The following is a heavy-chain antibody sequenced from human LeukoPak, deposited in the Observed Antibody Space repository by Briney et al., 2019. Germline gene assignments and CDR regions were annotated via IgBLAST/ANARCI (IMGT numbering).Heavy chain of an antibody. D-gene: IGHD5-24*01. CDR3: ALMRDGYTH. CDR2: IRHDGSHK. CDR1: GFIFSNYG. J-gene: IGHJ4*02. Sequence: GGSLRLSCTASGFIFSNYGMHWVRQAPGKGLEWVAFIRHDGSHKSYADSVKGRFTISRDNSKNTLSLKMNSLRADDTAVYYCALMRDGYTHWGQGLLVTVSS. V-gene: IGHV3-30*02.